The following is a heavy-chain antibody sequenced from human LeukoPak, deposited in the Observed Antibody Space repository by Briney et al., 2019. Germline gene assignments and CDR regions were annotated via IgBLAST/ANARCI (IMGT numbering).Heavy chain of an antibody. CDR3: ARVVVPAANRDYYYYMDV. CDR1: GYTFTGYY. D-gene: IGHD2-2*01. CDR2: INPNSGYT. J-gene: IGHJ6*03. V-gene: IGHV1-2*02. Sequence: GASVKVSCKASGYTFTGYYMHWVRQAPGQGLEWMGWINPNSGYTNYAQKFQGRVTMTRDTSISTAYVELSSLRSDDTAVYYCARVVVPAANRDYYYYMDVWGKGTTVTVSS.